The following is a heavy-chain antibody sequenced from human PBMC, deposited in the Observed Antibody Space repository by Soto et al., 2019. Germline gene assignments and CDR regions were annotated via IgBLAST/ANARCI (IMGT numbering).Heavy chain of an antibody. J-gene: IGHJ5*01. CDR2: INPDSGNT. CDR1: GYTFTNYA. Sequence: QVHLVQSGAEVKRPGASVRLSCSTSGYTFTNYALHWVRRAPGQGLEWMGWINPDSGNTKYSQKFQGRVTFTSDTSASAGYMDMSSMTSEDTALYSCAIYPFAGPTLGTGIDSWGQGTLLTVSS. CDR3: AIYPFAGPTLGTGIDS. V-gene: IGHV1-3*01. D-gene: IGHD6-13*01.